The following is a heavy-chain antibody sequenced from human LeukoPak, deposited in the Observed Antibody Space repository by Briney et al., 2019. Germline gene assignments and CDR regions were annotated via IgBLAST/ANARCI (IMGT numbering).Heavy chain of an antibody. V-gene: IGHV4-30-2*01. CDR1: GGSISSGGYS. CDR2: IYHSGST. Sequence: SQTLSLTCAVSGGSISSGGYSWSWIRQPPGQGLEWIGYIYHSGSTYYNPSLKSRVTISVDRSKNQFSLKLSSVTAADTAVYYCASYSYGYIYWGQGTLVTVSS. J-gene: IGHJ4*02. CDR3: ASYSYGYIY. D-gene: IGHD5-18*01.